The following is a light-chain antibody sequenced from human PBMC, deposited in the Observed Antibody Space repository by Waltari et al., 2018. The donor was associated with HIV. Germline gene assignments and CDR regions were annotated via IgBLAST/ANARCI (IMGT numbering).Light chain of an antibody. CDR1: TGAVTSGYY. CDR3: LLYYGGAGV. Sequence: QTVVTQEPSLTVSPGGTVTLTCASSTGAVTSGYYPNWFQQKPGQAPRELILSTSNKHSWTPARFSGSLLGGKAALTLSGVQPEDEAEYYCLLYYGGAGVCGGGTKLTVL. CDR2: STS. V-gene: IGLV7-43*01. J-gene: IGLJ3*02.